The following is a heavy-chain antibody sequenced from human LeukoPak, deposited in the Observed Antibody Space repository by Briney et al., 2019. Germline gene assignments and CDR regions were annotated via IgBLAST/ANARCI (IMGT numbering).Heavy chain of an antibody. CDR2: ISGTGGST. J-gene: IGHJ4*02. V-gene: IGHV3-23*01. D-gene: IGHD6-6*01. Sequence: GPSLRLLCSASGLTFSSYAMGRVRLAPGKVLEWGSAISGTGGSTFYADSVKGRFTISRDNSKNTLYLQMNSLRAEDTAVYYCAKASGDYWGQGTLVTVSS. CDR3: AKASGDY. CDR1: GLTFSSYA.